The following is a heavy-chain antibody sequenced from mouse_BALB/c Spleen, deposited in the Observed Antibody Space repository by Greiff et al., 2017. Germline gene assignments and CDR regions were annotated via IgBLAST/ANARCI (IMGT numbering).Heavy chain of an antibody. CDR2: IYPGDGDT. CDR3: ARDYGNYFDY. D-gene: IGHD2-1*01. CDR1: GYAFSRYW. Sequence: VKLMESGAELVRPGSSVKISCKASGYAFSRYWMNWVKQRPGQGLEWIGQIYPGDGDTNYNGKFKGKATLTADKSSSTAYMQLSSLTSEDSAVYFCARDYGNYFDYWGQGTTLTVSS. V-gene: IGHV1-80*01. J-gene: IGHJ2*01.